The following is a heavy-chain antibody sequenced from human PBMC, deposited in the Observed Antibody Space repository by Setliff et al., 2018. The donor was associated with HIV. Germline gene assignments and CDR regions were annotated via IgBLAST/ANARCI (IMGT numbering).Heavy chain of an antibody. Sequence: SETLSLTCTVSDASISNYHWSWIRQPPGKGLEWIGYIYYSGSTNYNPSLKSRVTISVDMFKSQFSLKLTSVTAADTAVYYCARSRYMDVWGKGTTVTVSS. CDR1: DASISNYH. CDR3: ARSRYMDV. J-gene: IGHJ6*03. CDR2: IYYSGST. V-gene: IGHV4-59*08.